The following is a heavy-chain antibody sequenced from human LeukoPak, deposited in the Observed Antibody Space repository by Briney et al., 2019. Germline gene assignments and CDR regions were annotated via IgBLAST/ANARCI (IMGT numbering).Heavy chain of an antibody. Sequence: PGGSLRLSCAASGFTFSNYGMHWVRQPPGKGPEWVAVIYSDGSNQFYADSVKGRFTISRDNSKNTLYLQMNSLRAEDTAVYYCAKGLYYYGSGSYHPFDYWGQGTLVTVSS. CDR1: GFTFSNYG. D-gene: IGHD3-10*01. CDR3: AKGLYYYGSGSYHPFDY. J-gene: IGHJ4*02. V-gene: IGHV3-30*19. CDR2: IYSDGSNQ.